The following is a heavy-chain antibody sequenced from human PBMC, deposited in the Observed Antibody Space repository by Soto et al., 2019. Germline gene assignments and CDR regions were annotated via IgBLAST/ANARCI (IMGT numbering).Heavy chain of an antibody. V-gene: IGHV3-30-3*01. J-gene: IGHJ6*02. CDR3: ARDITYYYYYGMDV. Sequence: GGSLRLSCAASGFTFSSYAMHWVRQAPGKGLEWVAVISYDGSNKYYADSVKGRFTISRDNSKNTLYLQMNSLRAEDTAVYYCARDITYYYYYGMDVWGQGTTVTVSS. CDR2: ISYDGSNK. CDR1: GFTFSSYA.